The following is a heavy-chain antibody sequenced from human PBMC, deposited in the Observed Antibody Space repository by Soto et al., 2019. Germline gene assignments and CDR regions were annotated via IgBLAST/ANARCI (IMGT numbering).Heavy chain of an antibody. Sequence: QVQLQESGPGLVKPSQTMSLTGTDSGGSISNDNYCWSWIRQSPDTRLAWIGHIYDGGRTYNNPSLMSRLTSLVDTSKNHFPLTMSSVSAADPAVYYCTRVPSGDKVDYWGQGILVTVSS. J-gene: IGHJ4*02. CDR1: GGSISNDNYC. D-gene: IGHD7-27*01. CDR2: IYDGGRT. V-gene: IGHV4-30-4*01. CDR3: TRVPSGDKVDY.